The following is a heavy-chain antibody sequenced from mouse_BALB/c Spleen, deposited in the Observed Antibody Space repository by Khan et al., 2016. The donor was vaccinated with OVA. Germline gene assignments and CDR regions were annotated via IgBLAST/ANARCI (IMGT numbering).Heavy chain of an antibody. J-gene: IGHJ3*01. CDR1: GFTFSTYG. CDR2: VSTGGSYT. D-gene: IGHD1-1*01. CDR3: TRLAYYYDSEGFAY. V-gene: IGHV5-6*01. Sequence: EVMLVESGGDLVKPGGSLKLSCAASGFTFSTYGMSWVRQTPDRRLEWVATVSTGGSYTYYPDSVKGRFTISRDNAKNTLYLQMNSLKSEDTAMFYCTRLAYYYDSEGFAYWGQGTLVTVSA.